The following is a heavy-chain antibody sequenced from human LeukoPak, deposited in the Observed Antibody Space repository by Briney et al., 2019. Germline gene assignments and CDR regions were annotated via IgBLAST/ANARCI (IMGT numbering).Heavy chain of an antibody. J-gene: IGHJ4*02. Sequence: SETLSLTCTVSGGSISSGSYYWSWIRQPAGKGLEWIGRIYTSGSTNYNPSLKSRVTISVDTSKNQFSLKLSSVTAADTAVYYCARDKTDYDILTDAGYFDYWGQGTLATVSS. D-gene: IGHD3-9*01. CDR2: IYTSGST. CDR1: GGSISSGSYY. V-gene: IGHV4-61*02. CDR3: ARDKTDYDILTDAGYFDY.